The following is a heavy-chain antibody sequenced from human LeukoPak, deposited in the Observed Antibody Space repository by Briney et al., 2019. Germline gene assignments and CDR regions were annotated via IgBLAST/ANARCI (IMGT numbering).Heavy chain of an antibody. Sequence: ASVKVSCKASGYTFTSYDINWMRQATGQGLEWMGWMNPNSGNTGYAQKFQGRVTITRNTSISTAYMELSSLRSEDTAVYYCARAHSGYDFLYYYYYYMDVWGKGTTVTVSS. V-gene: IGHV1-8*03. CDR1: GYTFTSYD. D-gene: IGHD5-12*01. CDR2: MNPNSGNT. J-gene: IGHJ6*03. CDR3: ARAHSGYDFLYYYYYYMDV.